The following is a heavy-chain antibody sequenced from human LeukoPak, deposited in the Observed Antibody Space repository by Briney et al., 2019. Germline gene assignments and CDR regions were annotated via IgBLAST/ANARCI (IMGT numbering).Heavy chain of an antibody. CDR2: ISSSSRSV. D-gene: IGHD2-2*03. V-gene: IGHV3-11*04. Sequence: GGSLRLSCAGSGFTLNDYYVNWLRQAPGKGLEWIAYISSSSRSVNYADSVKGRFTLSRDYAKNSVNLDMTSLRGEDTAIYYCARVDNTIYWGPGVLVTVSS. CDR1: GFTLNDYY. CDR3: ARVDNTIY. J-gene: IGHJ4*02.